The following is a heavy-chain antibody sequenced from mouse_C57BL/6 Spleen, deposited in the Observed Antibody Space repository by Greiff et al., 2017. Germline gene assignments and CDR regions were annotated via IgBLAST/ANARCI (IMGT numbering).Heavy chain of an antibody. J-gene: IGHJ3*01. D-gene: IGHD1-1*01. Sequence: VQLVESGAELVRPGASVTLSCKASGYTFTDYEMHWVKQTPVHGLEWIGAIDPETGGTAYNQKFKGTAILTADKSSSTAYMELRSLTSEDSAVXYCTRFYYGSSIPFAYWGQGTLVTVSA. V-gene: IGHV1-15*01. CDR3: TRFYYGSSIPFAY. CDR1: GYTFTDYE. CDR2: IDPETGGT.